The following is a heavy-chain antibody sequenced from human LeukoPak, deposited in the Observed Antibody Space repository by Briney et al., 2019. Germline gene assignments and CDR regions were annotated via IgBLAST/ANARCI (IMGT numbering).Heavy chain of an antibody. J-gene: IGHJ4*02. CDR2: ISGSGDST. Sequence: GGSLRLSCAASGFTFSSYAMSWVRQAPGKGLEWVSAISGSGDSTYYSDSVKGRFTISRDNSKNTLYVQMNSLRAEDTAVYYCARGSGRGDFWSGYYTDYWGQGTLVTVSS. CDR3: ARGSGRGDFWSGYYTDY. CDR1: GFTFSSYA. D-gene: IGHD3-3*01. V-gene: IGHV3-23*01.